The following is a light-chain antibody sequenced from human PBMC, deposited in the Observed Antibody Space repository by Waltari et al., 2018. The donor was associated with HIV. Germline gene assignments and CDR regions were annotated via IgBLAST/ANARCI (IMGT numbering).Light chain of an antibody. J-gene: IGLJ1*01. CDR1: SSNIGADYD. Sequence: QSVLTQPPSVSGAPGQRVTISCTGSSSNIGADYDVHWYQQFPGTAPKLLIYGSTNRPSGVSDRFSGSKSGTSASLAITGLQAEDEADYYCQSYDSSLSGYVFGTGTTVIVL. V-gene: IGLV1-40*01. CDR2: GST. CDR3: QSYDSSLSGYV.